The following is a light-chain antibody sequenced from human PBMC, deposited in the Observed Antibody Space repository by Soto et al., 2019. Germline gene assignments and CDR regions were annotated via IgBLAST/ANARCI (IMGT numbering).Light chain of an antibody. J-gene: IGKJ5*01. Sequence: EIVMTQSPATLSVSPGERATLSCRASQTVSANLAWYQQRPGQSPRLLIYAASTRATGIPARFSGSGSETEFTLTISSLQSEDFAVYYCQQYNNWPRGTFGQGTRLEIK. CDR2: AAS. CDR3: QQYNNWPRGT. V-gene: IGKV3-15*01. CDR1: QTVSAN.